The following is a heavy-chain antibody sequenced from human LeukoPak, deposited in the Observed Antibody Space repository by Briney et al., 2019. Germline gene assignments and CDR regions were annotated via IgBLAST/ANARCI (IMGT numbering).Heavy chain of an antibody. CDR2: IIPILGIA. D-gene: IGHD2-15*01. CDR3: ARGGYCSGGSCYPSIDY. J-gene: IGHJ4*02. CDR1: GGTFSSYA. V-gene: IGHV1-69*04. Sequence: ASVKVSCKASGGTFSSYAISWVRQAPGQGLEWMGRIIPILGIANYAQKFQGRVTITADKSTSTAYMELSSLRSEDTAVYYCARGGYCSGGSCYPSIDYWGQGTLVTVSS.